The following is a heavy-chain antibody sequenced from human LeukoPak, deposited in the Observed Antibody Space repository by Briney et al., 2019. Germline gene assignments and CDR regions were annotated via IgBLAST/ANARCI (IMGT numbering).Heavy chain of an antibody. CDR1: GFSITTGGVG. CDR3: AHRPPGKISGWDNCYFDT. D-gene: IGHD6-19*01. V-gene: IGHV2-5*02. J-gene: IGHJ4*02. CDR2: IYWDDDK. Sequence: SGPTLVQPTQTLTLTCTLSGFSITTGGVGVGWVRQSPGKALEWLAVIYWDDDKRYSPSLRNRVTIAKDSSENHVFLIMRNMDPMDTATYYCAHRPPGKISGWDNCYFDTWSPGTLVTVSS.